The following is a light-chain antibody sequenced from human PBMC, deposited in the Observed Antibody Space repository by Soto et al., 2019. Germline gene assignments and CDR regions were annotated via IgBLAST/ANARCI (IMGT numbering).Light chain of an antibody. CDR2: NGF. V-gene: IGKV1-5*01. Sequence: DIQMTQSPATLSASVGDRVTITCRASQSINRWLAWYQHKPVRAPNILIYNGFTSESRVPSRFSRSGSETAFTRTISSLQPDDFAAYYCQQYISWPLTFGGGPIVEI. CDR3: QQYISWPLT. J-gene: IGKJ4*01. CDR1: QSINRW.